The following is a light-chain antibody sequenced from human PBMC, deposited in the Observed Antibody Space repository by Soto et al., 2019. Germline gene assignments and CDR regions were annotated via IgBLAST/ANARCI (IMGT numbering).Light chain of an antibody. J-gene: IGKJ3*01. CDR1: QIVTINS. Sequence: EVVLPQSPGTLSLSPGARATLSCRASQIVTINSLAWYQQTPGQPPILLIYAASTRASAIPDMFSGSGSGTDFTLTISRLQPEDVALYYCQQYGDSPFTFGPGTRVDVK. CDR3: QQYGDSPFT. V-gene: IGKV3-20*01. CDR2: AAS.